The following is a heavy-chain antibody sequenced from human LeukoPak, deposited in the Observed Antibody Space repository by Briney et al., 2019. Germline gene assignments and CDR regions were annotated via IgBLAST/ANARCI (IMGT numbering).Heavy chain of an antibody. Sequence: SVNVSCKASGGTFSSYAISWVRQAPGQGLEWMGGIIPIFGTANYAQKFQGRVTITADESTSTAYMELSSLRSEDTAVYYCARALRFLEWSSSYYYYGMDVWGQGTTVTVSS. D-gene: IGHD3-3*01. CDR3: ARALRFLEWSSSYYYYGMDV. V-gene: IGHV1-69*13. J-gene: IGHJ6*02. CDR1: GGTFSSYA. CDR2: IIPIFGTA.